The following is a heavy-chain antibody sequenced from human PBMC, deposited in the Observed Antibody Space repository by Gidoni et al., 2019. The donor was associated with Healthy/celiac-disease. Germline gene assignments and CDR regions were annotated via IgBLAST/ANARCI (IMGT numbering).Heavy chain of an antibody. CDR2: IRGSGGST. V-gene: IGHV3-23*01. D-gene: IGHD6-19*01. J-gene: IGHJ4*02. Sequence: EVQLLESGGGLVQPGGSLRLSCAALGFTFSSYAMSWVRQAPGKGLEWVSAIRGSGGSTYYADSVKGRFTISRDNSKNTLYLQMNSLRAEDTAVYYCATTSPIAVAVIFDYWGQGTLVTVSS. CDR1: GFTFSSYA. CDR3: ATTSPIAVAVIFDY.